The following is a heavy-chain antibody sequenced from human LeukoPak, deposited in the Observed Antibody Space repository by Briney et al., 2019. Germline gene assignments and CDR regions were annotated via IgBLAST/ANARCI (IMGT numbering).Heavy chain of an antibody. J-gene: IGHJ4*02. V-gene: IGHV5-10-1*01. CDR2: IDPSDSYT. CDR3: ARPKYCSSTSCYGPSGY. Sequence: GEPLKTSCKGSGYSFTSYWISWVRQMPGKGLEWMGRIDPSDSYTTHSPSFQAHLTISAAKSISTAYPQWSSLKASDTAMYYCARPKYCSSTSCYGPSGYWGQGTLVTVSS. D-gene: IGHD2-2*01. CDR1: GYSFTSYW.